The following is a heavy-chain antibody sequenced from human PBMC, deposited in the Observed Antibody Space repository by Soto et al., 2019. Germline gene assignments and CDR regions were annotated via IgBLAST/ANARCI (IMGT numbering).Heavy chain of an antibody. D-gene: IGHD3-3*01. V-gene: IGHV1-69*13. J-gene: IGHJ3*02. CDR3: ARDYYGYDFWSGPRGAFDI. CDR2: IIPIFCTA. CDR1: GGTFSSYA. Sequence: SVKFSCKSSGGTFSSYAISWVRQAPGQWLEWMGGIIPIFCTANYAQKFQGRVTITADESTSTAYMELSSLRSEDTAVYYCARDYYGYDFWSGPRGAFDIWGQGTMVTV.